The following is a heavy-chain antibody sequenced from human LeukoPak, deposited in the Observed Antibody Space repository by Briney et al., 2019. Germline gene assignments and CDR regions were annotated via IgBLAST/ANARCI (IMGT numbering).Heavy chain of an antibody. D-gene: IGHD2-15*01. CDR2: ISAYNGNT. J-gene: IGHJ4*02. V-gene: IGHV1-18*01. CDR3: ARGYCSGGSCLKTDY. Sequence: ASVRVSCRGSGYTFTSFGSSWVRKSPGQGLEWMGCISAYNGNTNYAQKLQGRVTMTTDTSTSTAYMELRSLRSDDTAVYYCARGYCSGGSCLKTDYWGQGTLVTVSS. CDR1: GYTFTSFG.